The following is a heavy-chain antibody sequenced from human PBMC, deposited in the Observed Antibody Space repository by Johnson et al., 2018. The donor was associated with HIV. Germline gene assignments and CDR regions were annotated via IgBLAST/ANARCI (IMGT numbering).Heavy chain of an antibody. CDR2: IYSGGST. J-gene: IGHJ3*02. V-gene: IGHV3-66*01. D-gene: IGHD3-22*01. CDR1: GFTVSSNY. Sequence: EVQLVESGGGLVQPGGSLRLSCAASGFTVSSNYMSWVRQAPGKGLEWVSVIYSGGSTYYADSVKGRFTISRDNSKNTLYLQMNSLRAEDTAVYYCARDPARSTMIEDAFDSWGQGTMVTVSS. CDR3: ARDPARSTMIEDAFDS.